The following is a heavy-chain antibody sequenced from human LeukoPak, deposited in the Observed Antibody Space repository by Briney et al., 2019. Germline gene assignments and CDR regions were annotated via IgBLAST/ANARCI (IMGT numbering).Heavy chain of an antibody. CDR1: GYTFTSYA. CDR3: ARGGNSSGDY. CDR2: INAGNGNT. D-gene: IGHD6-19*01. V-gene: IGHV1-3*01. Sequence: GASVKVSCKASGYTFTSYAMHWVRQAPGQRLEWMGWINAGNGNTKYSQKFQGRVTMTRNTSISTAYMELSSLRSEDTAVYYCARGGNSSGDYWGQGTLVTVSS. J-gene: IGHJ4*02.